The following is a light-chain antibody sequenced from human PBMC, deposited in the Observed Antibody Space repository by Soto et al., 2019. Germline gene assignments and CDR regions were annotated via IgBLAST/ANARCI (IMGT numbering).Light chain of an antibody. CDR3: HQRSSWPRT. CDR1: QSVGRY. V-gene: IGKV3-11*01. Sequence: EIVLTQSPATLSLSPGEGATLSCRASQSVGRYLVWYQQKPGQAPRLLIYDASKRATGIPARFSGGGSGTDFTLTISNLEPGDFAVYYCHQRSSWPRTFGRGTKVEIK. J-gene: IGKJ1*01. CDR2: DAS.